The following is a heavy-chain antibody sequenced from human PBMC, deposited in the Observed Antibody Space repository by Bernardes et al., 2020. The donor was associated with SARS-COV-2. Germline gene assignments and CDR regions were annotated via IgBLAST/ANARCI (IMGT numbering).Heavy chain of an antibody. CDR3: ATAIAVAALEYYYYGMDV. CDR1: GYTLTELS. Sequence: SVKVSYKVSGYTLTELSMHWVRQAPGQGLEWMGGFDPEDGETIYAQKFQGRVTMTEDTSTDTAYMELSSLRSEDTAVYYCATAIAVAALEYYYYGMDVWGQGTTVTVSS. D-gene: IGHD6-19*01. J-gene: IGHJ6*02. V-gene: IGHV1-24*01. CDR2: FDPEDGET.